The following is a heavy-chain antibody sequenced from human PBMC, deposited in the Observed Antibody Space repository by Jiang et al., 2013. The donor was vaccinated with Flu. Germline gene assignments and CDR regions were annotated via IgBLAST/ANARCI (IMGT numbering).Heavy chain of an antibody. Sequence: GYTFTNYGVTWVRQAPGQGLEWIGWISGYSGHTDYAQKFQGRVTMTTDTATSTASMELRSLTSGDTAVYFCAREGYREVDYWGQGTRVTVSS. CDR3: AREGYREVDY. CDR2: ISGYSGHT. CDR1: GYTFTNYG. V-gene: IGHV1-18*04. J-gene: IGHJ4*02. D-gene: IGHD5-18*01.